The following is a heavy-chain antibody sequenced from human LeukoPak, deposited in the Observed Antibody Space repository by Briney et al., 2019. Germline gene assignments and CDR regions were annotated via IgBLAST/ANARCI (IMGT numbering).Heavy chain of an antibody. CDR1: GGSFSGYY. D-gene: IGHD6-19*01. J-gene: IGHJ5*02. CDR3: ASVRGYSSGWYASGFDP. Sequence: SETLSLTCAVYGGSFSGYYWSWIRQPPGKGLEWIGEINHSGSTNYNPSLKSRVTISVDTSKNQFSLKLTSVTAADTAVYYCASVRGYSSGWYASGFDPWGQGTLVTVSS. V-gene: IGHV4-34*01. CDR2: INHSGST.